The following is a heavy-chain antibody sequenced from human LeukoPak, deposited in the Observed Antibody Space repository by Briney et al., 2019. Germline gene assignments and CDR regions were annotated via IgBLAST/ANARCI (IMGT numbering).Heavy chain of an antibody. D-gene: IGHD2-2*01. J-gene: IGHJ4*02. CDR1: GGSISSIRYY. CDR2: IYYSGSS. Sequence: TSETLSLTCTVSGGSISSIRYYWGWIRQPPGQGLEWIVSIYYSGSSYYNPSLKSRVTISVDTSKNQFSLKLSSVTAADTAVYYCARLRTYCSSSSCFLYVFDYWGQGTLVTVSS. V-gene: IGHV4-39*01. CDR3: ARLRTYCSSSSCFLYVFDY.